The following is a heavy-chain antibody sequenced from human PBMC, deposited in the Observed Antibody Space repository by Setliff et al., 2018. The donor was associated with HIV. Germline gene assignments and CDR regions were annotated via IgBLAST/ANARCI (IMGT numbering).Heavy chain of an antibody. D-gene: IGHD6-6*01. J-gene: IGHJ4*02. CDR1: GGSVNTYY. Sequence: PSETLSLTCTVSGGSVNTYYWTWIRQPAGGGLEWIGRIYMTGGTSSNPSLRGQVIMSLDTSKTQSSLKLSSVTAADTAVYYCARATSSPGSTPDWGQGILVTVSS. CDR3: ARATSSPGSTPD. V-gene: IGHV4-4*07. CDR2: IYMTGGT.